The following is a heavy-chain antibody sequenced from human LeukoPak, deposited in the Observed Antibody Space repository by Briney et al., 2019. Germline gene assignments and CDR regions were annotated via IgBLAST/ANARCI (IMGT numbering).Heavy chain of an antibody. CDR2: ISGSGGST. J-gene: IGHJ4*02. V-gene: IGHV3-23*01. D-gene: IGHD2-2*01. CDR3: ANDVVVVPAAQIDY. CDR1: GFTVSSNY. Sequence: PGGSLRLSCAASGFTVSSNYMSWVRQAPGKGLEWVSAISGSGGSTYYADSVKGRLTISRDNSKNTLYLQMNSLRAEDTAVYYCANDVVVVPAAQIDYWGQGTPVTVSS.